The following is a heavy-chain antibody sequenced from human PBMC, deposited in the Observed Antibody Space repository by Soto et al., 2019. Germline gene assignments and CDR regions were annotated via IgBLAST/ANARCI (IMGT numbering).Heavy chain of an antibody. V-gene: IGHV1-18*01. CDR2: ISAYNGNT. Sequence: ASVKVSCKASGYTFTSYGISWVRQAPGQGLEWMGWISAYNGNTNYAQKLQGRVTMTTDTSTSTAYMELRSLRSDDTAVYYCARDHRMTTVTTEGYWGQGTLVTVSS. CDR1: GYTFTSYG. CDR3: ARDHRMTTVTTEGY. D-gene: IGHD4-17*01. J-gene: IGHJ4*02.